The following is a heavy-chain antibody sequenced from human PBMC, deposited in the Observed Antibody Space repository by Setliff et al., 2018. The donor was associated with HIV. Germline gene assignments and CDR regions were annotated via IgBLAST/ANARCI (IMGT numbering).Heavy chain of an antibody. J-gene: IGHJ3*02. CDR2: MRYDDGRSE. CDR1: GFTFSTYG. D-gene: IGHD3-16*02. V-gene: IGHV3-30*02. CDR3: AKQGLISSTYSLDI. Sequence: LRLSCVASGFTFSTYGMHWVRQAPGKGLEWVAYMRYDDGRSEYYADSVKGRFTISRDNSQDTLYLQMNNGSAEDTALYYCAKQGLISSTYSLDIWGQGTAVTV.